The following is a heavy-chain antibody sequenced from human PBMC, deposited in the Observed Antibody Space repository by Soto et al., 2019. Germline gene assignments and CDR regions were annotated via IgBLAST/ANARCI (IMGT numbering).Heavy chain of an antibody. V-gene: IGHV4-34*01. CDR3: ARYSSPWPKQYYYYGMDV. Sequence: SETLSLTCAVYGGSFSGYYWSWIRQPPGKGLEWIGEINHSGSTNYNPSLKSRVTISVDTSKNQFSLKLSSVTAAGTAVYYCARYSSPWPKQYYYYGMDVWGQGTTVTVSS. CDR2: INHSGST. D-gene: IGHD2-21*01. J-gene: IGHJ6*02. CDR1: GGSFSGYY.